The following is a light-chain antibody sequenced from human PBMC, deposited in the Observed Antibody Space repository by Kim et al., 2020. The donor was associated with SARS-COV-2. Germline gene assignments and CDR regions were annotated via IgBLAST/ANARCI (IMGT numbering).Light chain of an antibody. J-gene: IGKJ2*03. CDR3: QQYYSTPYS. Sequence: RATINCKSSQSVLYSPNNKNYLAWYQQKRAQPPKLLIYWASTRESGVPDRFSGSGSGTDFTLTISSLQAEDVAVYYCQQYYSTPYSFGQGTKLEI. CDR2: WAS. CDR1: QSVLYSPNNKNY. V-gene: IGKV4-1*01.